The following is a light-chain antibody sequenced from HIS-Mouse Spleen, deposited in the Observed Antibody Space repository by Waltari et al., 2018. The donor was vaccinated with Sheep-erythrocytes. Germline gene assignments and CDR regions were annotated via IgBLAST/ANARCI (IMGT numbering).Light chain of an antibody. V-gene: IGLV3-1*01. CDR3: QAWDSSTYV. CDR1: KLGAKY. Sequence: SYELTQPPSVSVSPGQTASITCLGAKLGAKYPCWYQQNPGQSPVLVIYQDSKWPSGIPERFSGSNSGNTATLTISGTQAMDEADYYCQAWDSSTYVFGTGTKVTVL. J-gene: IGLJ1*01. CDR2: QDS.